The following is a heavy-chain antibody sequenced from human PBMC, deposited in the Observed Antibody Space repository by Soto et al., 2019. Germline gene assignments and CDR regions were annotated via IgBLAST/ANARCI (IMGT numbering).Heavy chain of an antibody. CDR3: ARPLAAAIDYAFDY. CDR1: GFTFSSYS. Sequence: GGSLRLSCAASGFTFSSYSMNWVRQAPGKGLEWVSSISSSSSYIYYADSVKGRFTISRDNAENSLYLQMNSLRAEDTAVYYCARPLAAAIDYAFDYWGQGTLVTVSS. V-gene: IGHV3-21*01. J-gene: IGHJ4*02. CDR2: ISSSSSYI. D-gene: IGHD6-13*01.